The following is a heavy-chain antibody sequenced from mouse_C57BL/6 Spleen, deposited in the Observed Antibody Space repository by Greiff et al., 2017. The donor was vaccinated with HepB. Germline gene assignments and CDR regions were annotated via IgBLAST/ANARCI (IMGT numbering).Heavy chain of an antibody. CDR2: ISSGSSTI. V-gene: IGHV5-17*01. J-gene: IGHJ2*01. Sequence: DVKLVESGGGLVKPGGSLKLSCAASGFTFSDYGMHWVRQAPEKGLEWVAYISSGSSTIYYADTVKGRFTISRDNAKNTLFLQMTSLRSEDTAMYYCAIYDEGYFDYWGQGTTLTVSS. CDR1: GFTFSDYG. D-gene: IGHD2-12*01. CDR3: AIYDEGYFDY.